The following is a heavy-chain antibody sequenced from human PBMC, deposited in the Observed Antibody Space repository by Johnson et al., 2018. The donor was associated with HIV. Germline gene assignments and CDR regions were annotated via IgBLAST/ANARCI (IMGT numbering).Heavy chain of an antibody. CDR1: GFIVGTKY. J-gene: IGHJ3*02. CDR2: IRYDGSNK. CDR3: AKDLMSGNRREAFDI. V-gene: IGHV3-30*02. D-gene: IGHD1-14*01. Sequence: QVQLVESGGGLVQPGGSLRLACVASGFIVGTKYMSWVRQAPGKGLEWVAFIRYDGSNKYYADSVKGRFTISRDNSKNTLYLQMNSLRAEDTAVYYCAKDLMSGNRREAFDIWGQGTMVTVSS.